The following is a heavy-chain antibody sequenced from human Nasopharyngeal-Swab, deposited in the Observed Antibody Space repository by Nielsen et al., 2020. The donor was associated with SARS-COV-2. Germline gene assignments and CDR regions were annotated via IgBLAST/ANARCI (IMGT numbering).Heavy chain of an antibody. D-gene: IGHD2-2*01. V-gene: IGHV3-20*04. J-gene: IGHJ6*02. CDR3: ARDIVVVPAAGPAVTQNYYYGMDV. CDR1: GFTFDDYG. Sequence: GESLKISCAASGFTFDDYGMSWVRQAPGKGLEWVSGINWNGGSTGYADSVKGRFTISRDNAKNSLYLQMNSLRAGDTSVYYCARDIVVVPAAGPAVTQNYYYGMDVWGQGTMVTVSS. CDR2: INWNGGST.